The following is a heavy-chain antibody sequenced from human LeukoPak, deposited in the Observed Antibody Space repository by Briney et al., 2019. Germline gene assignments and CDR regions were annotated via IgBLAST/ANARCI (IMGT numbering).Heavy chain of an antibody. J-gene: IGHJ3*02. CDR1: GFTFSSYA. V-gene: IGHV3-23*01. D-gene: IGHD3-9*01. Sequence: PGGSLRLSCAASGFTFSSYAMSWVRQAPGKGLEWVSAISGSGGSTYYADSVKGRFTISRDNSKNTLYLQMNSLRAEDTAVYYCAKDQSYFDWFTDAFDIWGQGTMVTVSS. CDR3: AKDQSYFDWFTDAFDI. CDR2: ISGSGGST.